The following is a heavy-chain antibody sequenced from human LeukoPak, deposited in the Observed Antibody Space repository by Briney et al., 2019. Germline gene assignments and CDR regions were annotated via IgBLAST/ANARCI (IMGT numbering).Heavy chain of an antibody. V-gene: IGHV3-48*04. CDR2: ISSSGSTI. Sequence: PGGSLRLSCAASGFTFSSYAMSWVRQAPGKGLEWVSYISSSGSTIYYADSVKGRFAISRDNAKNSLYLQMNSLRAEDTAVYYCAREERIVGAAFDYWGQGTLVTVSS. CDR3: AREERIVGAAFDY. CDR1: GFTFSSYA. J-gene: IGHJ4*02. D-gene: IGHD1-26*01.